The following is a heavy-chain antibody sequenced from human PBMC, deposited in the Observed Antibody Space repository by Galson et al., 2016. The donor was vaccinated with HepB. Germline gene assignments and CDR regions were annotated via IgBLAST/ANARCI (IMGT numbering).Heavy chain of an antibody. CDR1: GGSFSDYY. V-gene: IGHV4-34*01. D-gene: IGHD1-1*01. CDR3: ARLPGTKDY. J-gene: IGHJ4*02. Sequence: ETLSLTCAVNGGSFSDYYWSWIRQPPGKGLEWIGEINHSGSTNYNPSLKSRITMSIDTSRDHFSLKLSSVTAADTAVYYCARLPGTKDYWGQGTLVTVSS. CDR2: INHSGST.